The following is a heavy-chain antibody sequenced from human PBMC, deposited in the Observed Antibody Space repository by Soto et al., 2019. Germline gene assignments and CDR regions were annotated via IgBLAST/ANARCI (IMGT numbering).Heavy chain of an antibody. CDR2: ISGSGGST. Sequence: EVQLLESGGGLVQPGGSLRLSCAASGFPFRTYAMTWVRQAPGKGLEWVSAISGSGGSTYYADSVKGRFTISRDKSKSTLFLQMNSLRAEDTAVYYCAKNWDTTFSSSSHWGQGALVTVSS. J-gene: IGHJ4*02. CDR1: GFPFRTYA. D-gene: IGHD6-6*01. CDR3: AKNWDTTFSSSSH. V-gene: IGHV3-23*01.